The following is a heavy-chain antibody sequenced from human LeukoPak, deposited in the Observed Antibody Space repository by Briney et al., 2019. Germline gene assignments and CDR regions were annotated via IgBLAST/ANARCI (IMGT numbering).Heavy chain of an antibody. CDR1: GFTFSSYE. CDR2: ISGSGSNT. CDR3: ARDLRMGAISFDY. J-gene: IGHJ4*02. Sequence: GGSLRLSCAASGFTFSSYEMNWVRQAPGKGLEWVSYISGSGSNTYYADSVKGRFTITRDNTKNSLYLQMTSLRADDTAVYYCARDLRMGAISFDYWGQGTLVTVSS. D-gene: IGHD1-26*01. V-gene: IGHV3-48*03.